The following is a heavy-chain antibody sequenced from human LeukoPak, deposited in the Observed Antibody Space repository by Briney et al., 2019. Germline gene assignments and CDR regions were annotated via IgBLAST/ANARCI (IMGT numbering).Heavy chain of an antibody. CDR1: GFTFDDYG. D-gene: IGHD5-18*01. CDR2: INWYGGST. J-gene: IGHJ4*02. Sequence: PGGSLRLSCAASGFTFDDYGMSWVRQAPGKGLEWVSGINWYGGSTGYADSVKGRFTISRDNAKNSLYLQMNSLRAEDTALYYCARDHEGGGYSYGCYDYWGQGTLVTVSS. CDR3: ARDHEGGGYSYGCYDY. V-gene: IGHV3-20*04.